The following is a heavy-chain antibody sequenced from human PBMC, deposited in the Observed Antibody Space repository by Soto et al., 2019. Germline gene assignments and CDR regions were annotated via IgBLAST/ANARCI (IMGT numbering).Heavy chain of an antibody. V-gene: IGHV3-48*02. J-gene: IGHJ5*02. Sequence: GGSLRLSCAASGFTFSSYSMNWVRQAPGKGLEWVSFISSGSKTIHYADSVKGRFTISRDNAKNSLYLQMTSLRDDDTAVYYCARDRGFRGVLWFDPWGRGTLVTVS. D-gene: IGHD3-10*01. CDR3: ARDRGFRGVLWFDP. CDR2: ISSGSKTI. CDR1: GFTFSSYS.